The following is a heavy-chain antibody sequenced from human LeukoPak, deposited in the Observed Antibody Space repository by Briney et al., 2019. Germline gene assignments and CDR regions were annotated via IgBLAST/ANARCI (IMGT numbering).Heavy chain of an antibody. V-gene: IGHV3-30*04. Sequence: QAGGSLRLSCAASGFTFSSYAMHWVRQAPGKGLEWVAVISYDGSNKYYADSVKGRFTISRDNSKNTLYLQMNSLRAEDTAVYYCAKDGGSYTGYFDYWGQGTLVTVSS. CDR3: AKDGGSYTGYFDY. CDR1: GFTFSSYA. CDR2: ISYDGSNK. J-gene: IGHJ4*02. D-gene: IGHD1-26*01.